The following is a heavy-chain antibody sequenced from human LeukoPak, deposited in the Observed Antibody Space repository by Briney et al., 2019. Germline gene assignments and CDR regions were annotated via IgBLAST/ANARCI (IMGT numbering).Heavy chain of an antibody. D-gene: IGHD1-1*01. CDR2: INNDGSSA. CDR3: ARRGTGHGMDV. Sequence: PGGSLRLSCAASGFTFNNYWIHWVRQVPGKGLVWVSRINNDGSSASYVDSVKGRFTISGDNAKNTLFLQMNSLRAEDTAVYYRARRGTGHGMDVWGQGTTVIVSS. CDR1: GFTFNNYW. J-gene: IGHJ6*02. V-gene: IGHV3-74*01.